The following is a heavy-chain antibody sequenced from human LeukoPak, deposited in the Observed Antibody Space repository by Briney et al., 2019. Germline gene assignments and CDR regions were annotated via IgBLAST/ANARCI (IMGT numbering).Heavy chain of an antibody. Sequence: PSETLSLTCTVSGGSISSSSYYWGWIRQPPGKGLEWIGSIYYSGSTYYNPSLKCRVTISVDTSKNQFSLKLSSVTAADTAVYYCARHAFAIGSYGDYWGQGTLVTVSS. J-gene: IGHJ4*02. D-gene: IGHD1-26*01. CDR2: IYYSGST. CDR3: ARHAFAIGSYGDY. CDR1: GGSISSSSYY. V-gene: IGHV4-39*01.